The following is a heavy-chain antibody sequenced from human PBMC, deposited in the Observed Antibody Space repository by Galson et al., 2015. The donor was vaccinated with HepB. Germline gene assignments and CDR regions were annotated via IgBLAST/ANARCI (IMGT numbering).Heavy chain of an antibody. CDR3: AKGLAGTTRWGIDY. J-gene: IGHJ4*02. D-gene: IGHD1-7*01. CDR1: GFTFSSYG. Sequence: SLRLSCAASGFTFSSYGMHWVRQAPGKGLEWVAVISYDGSNKYYADPVKGRFTISRDNSKNTLYLQMNSLRAEDTAVYYYAKGLAGTTRWGIDYWGQGTLVTVSS. CDR2: ISYDGSNK. V-gene: IGHV3-30*18.